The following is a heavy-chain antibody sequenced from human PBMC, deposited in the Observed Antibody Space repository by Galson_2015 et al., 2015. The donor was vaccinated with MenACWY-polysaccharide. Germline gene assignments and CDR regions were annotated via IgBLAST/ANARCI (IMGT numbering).Heavy chain of an antibody. Sequence: SLRLSCAASGFTFSIYAMTWVRQAPGKGLEWVSGISGRGTSTYYADSVKGRFTISRDNSKNTLYLQMNSLRAEDTALYYCAKDITMPDWGQGTLVTVSS. J-gene: IGHJ4*02. V-gene: IGHV3-23*01. CDR3: AKDITMPD. CDR2: ISGRGTST. D-gene: IGHD3-10*01. CDR1: GFTFSIYA.